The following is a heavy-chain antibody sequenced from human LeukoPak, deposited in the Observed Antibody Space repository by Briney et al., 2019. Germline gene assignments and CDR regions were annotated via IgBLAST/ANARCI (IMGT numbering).Heavy chain of an antibody. CDR3: TRRLDY. CDR1: GFTFNNEW. J-gene: IGHJ4*02. Sequence: GGSLRLSSAASGFTFNNEWMDWVRQAPGKGLEWVANIKADGTEKYYVDSVKGRFTISRDNAKNSLYLQLNSLRAEDTAVYYCTRRLDYWGQGTLVTVSS. CDR2: IKADGTEK. V-gene: IGHV3-7*03.